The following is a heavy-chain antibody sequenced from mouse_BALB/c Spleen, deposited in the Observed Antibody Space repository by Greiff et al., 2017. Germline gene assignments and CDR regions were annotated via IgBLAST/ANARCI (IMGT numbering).Heavy chain of an antibody. CDR1: GFSLTSYG. J-gene: IGHJ4*01. V-gene: IGHV2-3*01. Sequence: VKLVESGPGLVAPSQSLSITCTVSGFSLTSYGVSWVRQPPGKGLEWLGVIWGDGSTNYHSALISRLSISKDNSKSQVFLKLNSLQTDDTATYYCAKKSTMITTGAMDYWGQGTSVTVSS. CDR2: IWGDGST. CDR3: AKKSTMITTGAMDY. D-gene: IGHD2-4*01.